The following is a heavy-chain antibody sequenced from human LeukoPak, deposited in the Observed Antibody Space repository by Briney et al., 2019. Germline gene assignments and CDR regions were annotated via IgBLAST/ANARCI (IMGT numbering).Heavy chain of an antibody. CDR1: GGTFSSYA. J-gene: IGHJ4*02. CDR2: IIPIFGTA. CDR3: ARDCSWYLDY. D-gene: IGHD6-13*01. V-gene: IGHV1-69*13. Sequence: GASVKVSCKASGGTFSSYAISWARQAPGQGLEWMGGIIPIFGTANYAQKFQGRVTITADESTSTAYMELSSLRSEDTAVYYCARDCSWYLDYWGQGTLVTVSS.